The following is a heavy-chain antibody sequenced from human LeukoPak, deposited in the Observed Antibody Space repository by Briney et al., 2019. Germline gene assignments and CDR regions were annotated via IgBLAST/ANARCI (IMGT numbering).Heavy chain of an antibody. V-gene: IGHV1-18*04. D-gene: IGHD2-2*02. CDR1: GYSFPDYY. CDR3: ARGPRYCSTTSCYNEWYWFDP. Sequence: ASVKVSCKASGYSFPDYYMHWVRQAPGQGLEWMGWISGYNGNTNYAQKFQGRVTMTTDTSTSTVYMEVRSLRSDDTAVYYCARGPRYCSTTSCYNEWYWFDPWGQGTLVTVSS. J-gene: IGHJ5*02. CDR2: ISGYNGNT.